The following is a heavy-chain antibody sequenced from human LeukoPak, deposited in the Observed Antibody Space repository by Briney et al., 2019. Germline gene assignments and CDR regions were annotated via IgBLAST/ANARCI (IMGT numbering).Heavy chain of an antibody. J-gene: IGHJ5*02. Sequence: SETLSLTCAVYGGSFSGYYWSWIRQPPGKGLEWIGEINQSGSTNYNPSLKSRVTISVDTSKNQFSLKLSSVTAADTAVYYCARARRRYCSSTSCYRGGWFDPWGQGTLVTVSS. CDR1: GGSFSGYY. CDR3: ARARRRYCSSTSCYRGGWFDP. D-gene: IGHD2-2*01. V-gene: IGHV4-34*01. CDR2: INQSGST.